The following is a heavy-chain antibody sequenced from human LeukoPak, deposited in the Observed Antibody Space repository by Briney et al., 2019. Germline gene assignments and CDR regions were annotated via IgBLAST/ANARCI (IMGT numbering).Heavy chain of an antibody. CDR2: INSDGSDT. D-gene: IGHD6-19*01. CDR1: GFTFSSYW. J-gene: IGHJ4*02. Sequence: GGSLRLSCAASGFTFSSYWMYWVRQAPGKGLVWVSRINSDGSDTSHADSVQGRFTISRDNAKNTLYLQMNSLRAEDTAVYYCASCVAVPGLPDYWGQGTLVTVSS. CDR3: ASCVAVPGLPDY. V-gene: IGHV3-74*01.